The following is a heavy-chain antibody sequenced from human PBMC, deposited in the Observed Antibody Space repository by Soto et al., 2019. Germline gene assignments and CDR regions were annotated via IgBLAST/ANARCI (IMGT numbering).Heavy chain of an antibody. V-gene: IGHV1-69*13. CDR2: ILPVSAPP. Sequence: SVKVSCKASGGTLNNYAINWVRQAPGQGLEWMGGILPVSAPPDYAQKFQGRVSITADHSTSTVYMELSRLKSDGTAVYFCATDSNYDVSNSFWGQGTLVTVSS. CDR3: ATDSNYDVSNSF. CDR1: GGTLNNYA. D-gene: IGHD3-3*01. J-gene: IGHJ4*02.